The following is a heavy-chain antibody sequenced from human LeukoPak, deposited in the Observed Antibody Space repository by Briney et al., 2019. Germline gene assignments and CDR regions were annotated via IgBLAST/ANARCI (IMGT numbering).Heavy chain of an antibody. CDR2: INHSGST. CDR3: ARSLAYYDYVWGSYRYTRGPIDY. J-gene: IGHJ4*02. CDR1: GGSFSGYY. D-gene: IGHD3-16*02. V-gene: IGHV4-34*01. Sequence: SETPSLTCAVYGGSFSGYYWSWIRQPPGKGLEWIGEINHSGSTNYNPSLKSRVTISVDTSKNQFSLKLSSVTAADTAVYYCARSLAYYDYVWGSYRYTRGPIDYWGQGTLVTVSS.